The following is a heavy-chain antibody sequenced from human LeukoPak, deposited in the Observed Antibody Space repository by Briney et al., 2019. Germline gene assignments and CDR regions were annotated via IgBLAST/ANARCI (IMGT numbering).Heavy chain of an antibody. V-gene: IGHV3-30*03. D-gene: IGHD3-10*01. J-gene: IGHJ5*02. CDR2: ISYDGSNE. CDR3: ARERRITMVRGVHWFDP. Sequence: GGSLRLSCEASGFTFSNYGIHWVRQAPNKGLEWVAGISYDGSNEYYVESVKGRFTISRDNAKNTLYLQMNSLRAEDTAVYYCARERRITMVRGVHWFDPWGQGTLVTVSS. CDR1: GFTFSNYG.